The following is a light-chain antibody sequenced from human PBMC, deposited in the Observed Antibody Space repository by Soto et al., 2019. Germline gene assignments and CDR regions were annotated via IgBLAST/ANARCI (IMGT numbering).Light chain of an antibody. V-gene: IGLV2-14*01. CDR3: CSYTTSSARI. CDR1: SSDIGHYNY. Sequence: QSVLTQPASVSGSPGQSITISCTGTSSDIGHYNYVSWYQQYPGKAPKLIIYDVNTRPSGISSRFSGSKSGNTASLTISGLQAEDEANYYCCSYTTSSARIFGGGTQLTVL. CDR2: DVN. J-gene: IGLJ2*01.